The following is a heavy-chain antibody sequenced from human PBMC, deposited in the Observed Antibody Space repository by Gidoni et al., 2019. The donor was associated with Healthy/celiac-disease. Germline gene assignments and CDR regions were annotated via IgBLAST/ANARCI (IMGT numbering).Heavy chain of an antibody. CDR2: IIPILGIA. D-gene: IGHD3-10*01. CDR3: ATLEAPLTILLWFGELSFHGEGSHDYYGMDV. CDR1: GGTFSSYA. J-gene: IGHJ6*02. V-gene: IGHV1-69*09. Sequence: QVQLVQSGAEVKKPGSSVKVSCKASGGTFSSYAISWVRQAPGHGLEGMGRIIPILGIANYAQKFQGRVTITADKSTSTAYMELSSLRSEDTAVYYCATLEAPLTILLWFGELSFHGEGSHDYYGMDVWGQGTTVTVSS.